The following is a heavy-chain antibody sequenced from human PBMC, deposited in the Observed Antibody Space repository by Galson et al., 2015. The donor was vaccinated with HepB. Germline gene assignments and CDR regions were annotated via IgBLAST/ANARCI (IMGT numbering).Heavy chain of an antibody. D-gene: IGHD6-19*01. CDR3: ARDRWDSSGWYVADY. J-gene: IGHJ4*02. CDR2: ISYDGSNK. CDR1: GFTFSSYA. Sequence: SLRLSCAASGFTFSSYAMHWVRQAPGKGLEWVAVISYDGSNKYYADSVKGRFTISRDNSKNTLYLQMNSLRAEDTAVYYCARDRWDSSGWYVADYWGQGTLVTVSS. V-gene: IGHV3-30*04.